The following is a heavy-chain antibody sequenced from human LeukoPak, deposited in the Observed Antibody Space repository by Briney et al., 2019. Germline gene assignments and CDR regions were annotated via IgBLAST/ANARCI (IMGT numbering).Heavy chain of an antibody. D-gene: IGHD3-22*01. CDR1: GGSISSGDYY. V-gene: IGHV4-61*08. CDR2: IYYSGST. J-gene: IGHJ3*02. CDR3: ARDSYYYDSSGYSAFDI. Sequence: SQTLSLTCTVSGGSISSGDYYWSWIRQPPGKGLEWIGYIYYSGSTNYNPSLKSRVTISVDTSKNQFSLKLSSVTAADTAVYYCARDSYYYDSSGYSAFDIWGQGTMVTVSS.